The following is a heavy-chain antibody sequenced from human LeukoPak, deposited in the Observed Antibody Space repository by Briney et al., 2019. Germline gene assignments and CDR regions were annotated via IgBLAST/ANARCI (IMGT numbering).Heavy chain of an antibody. CDR3: ARMNYISSGWGAPFDY. CDR2: IRSSSSTI. CDR1: GFTFSSYN. Sequence: PGGSLRLSCAASGFTFSSYNMNWVRQAPGKGLEWISYIRSSSSTIYYADSMKGRFTISRDNAKNSLYLQMNSLRAEDTAVYYCARMNYISSGWGAPFDYWGQGTLVTVSS. J-gene: IGHJ4*02. D-gene: IGHD1-7*01. V-gene: IGHV3-48*04.